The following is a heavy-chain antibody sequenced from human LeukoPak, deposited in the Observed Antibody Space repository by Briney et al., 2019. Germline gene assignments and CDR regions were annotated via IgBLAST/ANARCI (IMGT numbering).Heavy chain of an antibody. V-gene: IGHV3-7*04. J-gene: IGHJ5*02. Sequence: GGSLRLSCAASGFTFSSYAMSWVRQAPGKGLEWVANIKQDGSEKYYVDSVKGRFTISRDNAKNSLYLQMNSLRAEDTAVYYCARGLWFDPWGQGTLVTVSS. CDR2: IKQDGSEK. CDR3: ARGLWFDP. CDR1: GFTFSSYA.